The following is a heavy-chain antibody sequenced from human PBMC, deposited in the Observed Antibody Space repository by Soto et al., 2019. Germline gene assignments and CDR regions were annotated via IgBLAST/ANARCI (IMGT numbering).Heavy chain of an antibody. CDR3: ARVNEVVRGVYYGMDV. Sequence: QVQLVQSGAEVKKPGSSVKVSCKASGGTFSSYAISWVRQAPGQGLEWMGGIIPIFGTANYAQKFQGRVTMTADESTSTAYMELSSLRSEDTAVYYCARVNEVVRGVYYGMDVWGQGTTVTVSS. J-gene: IGHJ6*02. D-gene: IGHD3-10*01. CDR2: IIPIFGTA. V-gene: IGHV1-69*01. CDR1: GGTFSSYA.